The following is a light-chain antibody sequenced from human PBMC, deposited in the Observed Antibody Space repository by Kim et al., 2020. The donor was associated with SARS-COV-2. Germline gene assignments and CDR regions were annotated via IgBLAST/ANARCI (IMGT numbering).Light chain of an antibody. Sequence: ASVGARVTITCRATQNINSWLAWYQQKPGKAPKLLIYKASSLDSGVPSRFSGSGSGTEFTLTISSLQPDDFASYYCQQYNAYPITFGQGTRLEIK. CDR1: QNINSW. CDR3: QQYNAYPIT. CDR2: KAS. V-gene: IGKV1-5*03. J-gene: IGKJ5*01.